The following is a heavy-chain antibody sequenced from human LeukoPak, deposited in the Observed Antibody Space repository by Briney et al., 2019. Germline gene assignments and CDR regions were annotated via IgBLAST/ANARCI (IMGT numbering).Heavy chain of an antibody. CDR1: GASLSSYH. Sequence: SETLSLTCTVSGASLSSYHWTWIRQPPGKGLEWIGFVDDSGNTNYNPSLKSRLTISVDTSKNQFSLDLSSVTAADTAVYYCARQDWNQNFDYWGQGALVTVSS. CDR2: VDDSGNT. V-gene: IGHV4-59*08. J-gene: IGHJ4*02. CDR3: ARQDWNQNFDY. D-gene: IGHD1-1*01.